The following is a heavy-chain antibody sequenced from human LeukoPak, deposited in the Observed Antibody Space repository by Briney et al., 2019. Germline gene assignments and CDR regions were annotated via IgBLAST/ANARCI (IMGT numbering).Heavy chain of an antibody. Sequence: ASLKLSCKASGYTFTSDGVSWVRQAPGQGLEGRGGISAYNGNTNYAKNRQGRVTMTTAPSTSTAYLELRSLSSDDTAVYPCARANLPHIVVVTAISIDYWGQGTLVTVSS. V-gene: IGHV1-18*01. D-gene: IGHD2-21*02. CDR3: ARANLPHIVVVTAISIDY. J-gene: IGHJ4*02. CDR2: ISAYNGNT. CDR1: GYTFTSDG.